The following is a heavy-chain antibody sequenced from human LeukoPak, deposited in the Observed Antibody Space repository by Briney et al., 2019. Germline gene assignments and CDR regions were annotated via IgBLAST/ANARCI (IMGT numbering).Heavy chain of an antibody. V-gene: IGHV4-59*08. D-gene: IGHD6-25*01. Sequence: SETLSLTCTVSGCSISNYYWSWIRQPPGKGLEWIGYIYYTGSTNYNPSLKSRVTISVDTSKNQFSLKLSSVTAADTAVYYCARQSTSSVHFDYWGQGTLVTVSS. J-gene: IGHJ4*02. CDR3: ARQSTSSVHFDY. CDR2: IYYTGST. CDR1: GCSISNYY.